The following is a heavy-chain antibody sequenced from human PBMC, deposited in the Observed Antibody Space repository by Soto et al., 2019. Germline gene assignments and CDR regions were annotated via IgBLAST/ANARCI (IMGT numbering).Heavy chain of an antibody. D-gene: IGHD3-22*01. J-gene: IGHJ4*02. CDR2: INYSGST. Sequence: SETLSLTCTVSGGSISSYYWSWIRQPPGKGLEWIGYINYSGSTNYNPSLKSRVTISVDTSKNQFSLKLSSVTAADTAVYYCARLPYYYDSSGYYYFDYWGQGTLVTVSS. CDR3: ARLPYYYDSSGYYYFDY. V-gene: IGHV4-59*08. CDR1: GGSISSYY.